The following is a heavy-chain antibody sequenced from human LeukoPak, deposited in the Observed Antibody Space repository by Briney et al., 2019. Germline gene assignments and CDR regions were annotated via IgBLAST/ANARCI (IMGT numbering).Heavy chain of an antibody. J-gene: IGHJ4*02. V-gene: IGHV3-30*04. Sequence: GVPLRLFCAASGCTLSSYDMQWLREAPGRGVEGVAVISNGGRDKYNAASVKGRFTISRDNSKNPLYVQMNSLRAEDTAVYYCARDVHAPADYYFDYWGQGTPVTVSS. CDR1: GCTLSSYD. D-gene: IGHD2-2*01. CDR3: ARDVHAPADYYFDY. CDR2: ISNGGRDK.